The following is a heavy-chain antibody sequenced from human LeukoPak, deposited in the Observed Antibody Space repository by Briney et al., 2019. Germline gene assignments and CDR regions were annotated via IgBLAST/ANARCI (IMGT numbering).Heavy chain of an antibody. CDR1: GYTFTSYD. J-gene: IGHJ4*02. CDR3: AKETTVTGGAEFDY. V-gene: IGHV1-8*01. Sequence: GASVKVSCKASGYTFTSYDINWVRQATGQGLEWMGWMNPNSGNTGYAQKFQGRVTMTRNTSISTAYMELNSLRAEDTAVYYCAKETTVTGGAEFDYWGQGTLVTVSS. CDR2: MNPNSGNT. D-gene: IGHD4-17*01.